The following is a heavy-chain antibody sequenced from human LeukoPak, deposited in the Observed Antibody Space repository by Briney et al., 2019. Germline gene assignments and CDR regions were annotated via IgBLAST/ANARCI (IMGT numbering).Heavy chain of an antibody. Sequence: ASVKVSCKASGGTFSSYAISWVRQAPGQGLEWMGWMNPNSGNTGYAQKFQGRVTMTRNTSISTAYMELSSLRSEDTAVYYCARGTGKLGALWGQGTLVTVSS. J-gene: IGHJ4*02. V-gene: IGHV1-8*02. CDR1: GGTFSSYA. CDR2: MNPNSGNT. CDR3: ARGTGKLGAL. D-gene: IGHD3-10*01.